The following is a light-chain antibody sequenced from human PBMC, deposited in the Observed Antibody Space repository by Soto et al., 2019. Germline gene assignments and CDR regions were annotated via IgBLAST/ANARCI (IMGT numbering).Light chain of an antibody. V-gene: IGKV1-27*01. CDR2: ASS. Sequence: DIQMTQSPSSLSASVGDRVTITCRASEGITNYLAWYQQKPGKAPKLLIYASSTLQSGAPSRFSGSGSGTDFTLTISSLQPEDVATYYYQKYNSAPTWTFGQGTKVEVK. CDR1: EGITNY. CDR3: QKYNSAPTWT. J-gene: IGKJ1*01.